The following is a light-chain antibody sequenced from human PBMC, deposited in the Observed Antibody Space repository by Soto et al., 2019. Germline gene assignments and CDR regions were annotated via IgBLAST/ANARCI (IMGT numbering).Light chain of an antibody. CDR3: QQRYNWLT. V-gene: IGKV3-11*01. J-gene: IGKJ4*01. CDR2: DAS. Sequence: IMMTQSPATLSLSPGERATLSCRAGQNIRSYLAWYQQKSGQAPRLLIHDASNWAPGTPARLSGSGSGTDFTLTISSLEPEDYAVYYCQQRYNWLTFGGGTKVDIK. CDR1: QNIRSY.